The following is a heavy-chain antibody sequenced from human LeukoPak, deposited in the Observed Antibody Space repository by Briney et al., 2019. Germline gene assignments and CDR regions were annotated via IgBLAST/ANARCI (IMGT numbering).Heavy chain of an antibody. CDR2: ISSSSSYI. CDR1: GFTFCSYS. V-gene: IGHV3-21*01. J-gene: IGHJ5*02. D-gene: IGHD3-10*01. Sequence: GGSLRLSCAASGFTFCSYSMNWVRQAPGKGLEWVSSISSSSSYIYYADSVKGRFTISRDNAKNSLYLQMNSLRAEDTAVYYCARLTPGYGSGRGEVWFDPWGQGTLVTVSS. CDR3: ARLTPGYGSGRGEVWFDP.